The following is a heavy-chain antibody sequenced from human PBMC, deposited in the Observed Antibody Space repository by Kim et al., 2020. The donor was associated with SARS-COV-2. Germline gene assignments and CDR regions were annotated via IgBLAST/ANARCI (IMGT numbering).Heavy chain of an antibody. CDR2: VNAGNGDT. V-gene: IGHV1-3*01. CDR1: GYTFTKYG. D-gene: IGHD2-8*02. J-gene: IGHJ4*02. CDR3: ARPSFCAGGICPYYDY. Sequence: ASVKVSCKASGYTFTKYGVHWVRQAPGQSLEWMGWVNAGNGDTHYSPKFQDRVTITRDTSATTAYMELSSLRSEDTAVYYCARPSFCAGGICPYYDYWGQGTLVTVSS.